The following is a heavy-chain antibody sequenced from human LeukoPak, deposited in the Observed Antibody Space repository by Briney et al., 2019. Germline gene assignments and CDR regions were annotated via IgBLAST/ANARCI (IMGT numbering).Heavy chain of an antibody. CDR1: GGSISSYY. D-gene: IGHD3-22*01. CDR2: IYYSGST. V-gene: IGHV4-59*08. Sequence: SETLSLTCTVSGGSISSYYWSWIRQPPGKGLEWIGYIYYSGSTNYNPSLKSRVTISVDTSKNQFSLKLSSVTAADTAVYYCARHIGYDSSGYYYEGGVYFDYWGQGTLVTVSS. J-gene: IGHJ4*02. CDR3: ARHIGYDSSGYYYEGGVYFDY.